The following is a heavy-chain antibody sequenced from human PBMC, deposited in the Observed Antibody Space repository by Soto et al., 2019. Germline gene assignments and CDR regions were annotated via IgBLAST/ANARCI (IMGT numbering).Heavy chain of an antibody. CDR2: IYPDDSDT. J-gene: IGHJ4*02. Sequence: GESLKIACKASGYIIKNYWIGWVRQMPGQGLEWMGIIYPDDSDTRYSPSFQGHVTISVDKSISTAYVQWSSLKASDSAIYYCFRGGVTSRTFDYWGQGTLVTVSS. D-gene: IGHD3-16*01. CDR3: FRGGVTSRTFDY. V-gene: IGHV5-51*01. CDR1: GYIIKNYW.